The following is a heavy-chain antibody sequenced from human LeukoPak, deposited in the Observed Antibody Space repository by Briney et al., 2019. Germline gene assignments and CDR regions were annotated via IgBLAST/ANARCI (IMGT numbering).Heavy chain of an antibody. CDR1: GYTFISYG. CDR3: AREGFSSSSCNTYGKDV. Sequence: ASVKVSCKASGYTFISYGISWVRQAPGQGLEWMGWISAYNGNTYYAQKLQGRVTMTTDTYTNTAYMELRSLRSDDTAVYYCAREGFSSSSCNTYGKDVWGQGTTVTVSS. V-gene: IGHV1-18*01. J-gene: IGHJ6*02. CDR2: ISAYNGNT. D-gene: IGHD2-2*01.